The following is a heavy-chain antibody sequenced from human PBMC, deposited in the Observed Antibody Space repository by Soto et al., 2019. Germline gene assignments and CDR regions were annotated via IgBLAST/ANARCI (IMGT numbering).Heavy chain of an antibody. D-gene: IGHD2-15*01. Sequence: SETLSLTCAVYGGSFSGYYWSWIRHPPGKGLEWIGEINHSGSTNYNPSLKSRVTISVDTSKNQFSLKLSSVTAADTAVYYCASSPYCSGGSCYRETKYYFDYWGQGTLVTVSS. V-gene: IGHV4-34*01. CDR1: GGSFSGYY. CDR3: ASSPYCSGGSCYRETKYYFDY. CDR2: INHSGST. J-gene: IGHJ4*02.